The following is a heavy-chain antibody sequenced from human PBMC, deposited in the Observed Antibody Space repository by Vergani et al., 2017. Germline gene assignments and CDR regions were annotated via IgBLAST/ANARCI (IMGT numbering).Heavy chain of an antibody. V-gene: IGHV4-59*01. Sequence: QVQLQESGPGLVKPSETLSLTCSVSGDSMNTYYWSWIRQPPGKGLEWIGYIYYSGSTNYNPSLKSRVTISVDTSKNQFSLKLSSVTAADTAVYYCARDRGIVGATTGGVDVWGQGTTVTVSS. CDR2: IYYSGST. J-gene: IGHJ6*02. CDR3: ARDRGIVGATTGGVDV. D-gene: IGHD1-26*01. CDR1: GDSMNTYY.